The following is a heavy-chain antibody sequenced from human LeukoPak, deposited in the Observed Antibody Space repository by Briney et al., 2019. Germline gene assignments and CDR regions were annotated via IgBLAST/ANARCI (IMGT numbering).Heavy chain of an antibody. J-gene: IGHJ4*02. V-gene: IGHV3-33*01. Sequence: PGGSLRLSCAASGFTFSEYGMHWVRQAPGKGLEWVAVIWNDGKTTYYPDSVKGRFTISRDNSKTTLCLQMDSLRAEDTAVYYCARDLSLDTASGMYFFDFSGQGTLVTVSS. CDR3: ARDLSLDTASGMYFFDF. CDR1: GFTFSEYG. CDR2: IWNDGKTT. D-gene: IGHD5-18*01.